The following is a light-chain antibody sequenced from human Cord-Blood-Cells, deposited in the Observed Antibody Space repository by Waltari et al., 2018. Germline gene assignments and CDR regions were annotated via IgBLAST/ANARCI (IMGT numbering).Light chain of an antibody. CDR1: SLRSYY. V-gene: IGLV3-19*01. CDR2: GKN. CDR3: NSRDSSGNHLV. Sequence: SSELTQDPAVSLALGQTVRITCQGTSLRSYYASWYQQKPGQAPVLVIYGKNNRPSGIPDRFSGSSSGNTASLTITGAQAEDEADYYCNSRDSSGNHLVFGGGTKLTVL. J-gene: IGLJ3*02.